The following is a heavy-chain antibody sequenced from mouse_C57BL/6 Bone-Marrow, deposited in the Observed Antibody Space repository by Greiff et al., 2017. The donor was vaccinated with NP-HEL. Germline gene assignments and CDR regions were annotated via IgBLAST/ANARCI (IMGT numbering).Heavy chain of an antibody. Sequence: EVLLVESGPGLAKPSPTLSLPCSVTGYSITSDYLNWIRKFPGHKLEYMGYLSYGGGTFYDTSLKSQISITRDTYNNQYYLQLNSVTTEDTATYYCAREGVYWYFYGWGTGTTVTVAA. CDR1: GYSITSDY. V-gene: IGHV3-8*01. D-gene: IGHD3-3*01. CDR2: LSYGGGT. CDR3: AREGVYWYFYG. J-gene: IGHJ1*03.